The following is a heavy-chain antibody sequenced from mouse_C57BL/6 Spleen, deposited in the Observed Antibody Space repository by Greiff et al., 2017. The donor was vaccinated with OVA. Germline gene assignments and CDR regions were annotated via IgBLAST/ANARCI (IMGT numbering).Heavy chain of an antibody. Sequence: EVKLVESGGDLVKPGGSLKLSCAASGFTFSSYGMSWVRQTPDKRLEWVATISSGGSYTYSPDSVKGRFTISRDNAKNTLYLQMSSLKSEDTAMYYCARQPNYYGSSRDYWGQGTTLTVSS. CDR1: GFTFSSYG. V-gene: IGHV5-6*01. CDR3: ARQPNYYGSSRDY. J-gene: IGHJ2*01. D-gene: IGHD1-1*01. CDR2: ISSGGSYT.